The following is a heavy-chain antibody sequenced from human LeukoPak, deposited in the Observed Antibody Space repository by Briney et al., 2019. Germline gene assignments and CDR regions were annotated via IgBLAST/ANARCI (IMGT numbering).Heavy chain of an antibody. CDR1: GGTFSSYA. CDR2: IIPILGIP. Sequence: SVKVSCKASGGTFSSYASSWVRQAPGQGLEWMGRIIPILGIPNYAQKFQGRVTITADKSTTTAYMELSSLRSEDTAVYYCATEAIVVVTARDFWYFDLWARGPLVTVSS. J-gene: IGHJ2*01. CDR3: ATEAIVVVTARDFWYFDL. D-gene: IGHD2-21*02. V-gene: IGHV1-69*04.